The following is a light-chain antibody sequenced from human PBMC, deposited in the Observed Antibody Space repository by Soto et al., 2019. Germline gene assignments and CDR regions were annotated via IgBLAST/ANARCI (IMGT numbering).Light chain of an antibody. CDR1: QSVSSY. J-gene: IGKJ4*01. CDR3: QQRSDWTLT. CDR2: DAS. Sequence: EIVLTQSPATLSLSPRERATLSCRPSQSVSSYLAWYQQKPGQAPRLLIYDASNRATGIPARFSGSGSGTDFTLTISSLEPEDFEVYYCQQRSDWTLTFGGGTKVDI. V-gene: IGKV3-11*01.